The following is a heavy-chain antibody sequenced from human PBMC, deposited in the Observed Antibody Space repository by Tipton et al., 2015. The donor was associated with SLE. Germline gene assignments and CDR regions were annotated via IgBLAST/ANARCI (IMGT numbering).Heavy chain of an antibody. CDR3: AKDGRVRSTYDV. CDR2: IQYDGRKT. CDR1: GFTFSIYG. J-gene: IGHJ6*02. V-gene: IGHV3-30*02. Sequence: GSLRLSCAASGFTFSIYGMHWVRQAPGKGLEWVAFIQYDGRKTNYADSVEGRVTLSRDNSKNTMSLQMNSLRAEDTAVYYCAKDGRVRSTYDVWGRGTTVTVSS. D-gene: IGHD2-21*01.